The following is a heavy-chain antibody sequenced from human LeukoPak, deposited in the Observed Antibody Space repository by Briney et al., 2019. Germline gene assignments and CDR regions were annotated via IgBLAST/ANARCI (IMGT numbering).Heavy chain of an antibody. CDR2: IRSKAYGGTT. D-gene: IGHD3-10*01. CDR1: GFTFGDYA. Sequence: GGSLRLSCTASGFTFGDYAMSWVRQAPGKGLEWVGFIRSKAYGGTTEYAASVKGRFTISRDDSKSIAYLQMNSLKTEDTAVYYCTRSRSGSYLKFDYWGQGTLVTVSS. V-gene: IGHV3-49*04. CDR3: TRSRSGSYLKFDY. J-gene: IGHJ4*02.